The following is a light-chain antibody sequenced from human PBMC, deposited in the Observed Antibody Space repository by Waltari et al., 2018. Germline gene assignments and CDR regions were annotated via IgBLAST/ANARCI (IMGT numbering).Light chain of an antibody. V-gene: IGKV3-20*01. J-gene: IGKJ1*01. CDR3: QKYDSLPAT. Sequence: EVVLTQSPGTLSLSPGARATLSCRASQSVGKYLAWYQQKPGQAPRLLIYHASTRAPGIPDRFSGSRSGTDVSLTISRLEPEDFAVYDCQKYDSLPATFGQGTKVEIK. CDR1: QSVGKY. CDR2: HAS.